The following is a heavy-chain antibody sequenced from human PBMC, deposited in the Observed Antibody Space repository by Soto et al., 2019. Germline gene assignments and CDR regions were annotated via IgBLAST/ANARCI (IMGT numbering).Heavy chain of an antibody. CDR1: SASITSSRFY. CDR3: ARHHDS. V-gene: IGHV4-61*05. CDR2: IYYSGST. Sequence: SETLSLTCTVSSASITSSRFYWNWVRQPPGKGLEWIGYIYYSGSTNYNPSLKSRVTISVDTSKNQFSLKLSSVTAADTAVYYCARHHDSWGQGTLVTVSS. J-gene: IGHJ4*02.